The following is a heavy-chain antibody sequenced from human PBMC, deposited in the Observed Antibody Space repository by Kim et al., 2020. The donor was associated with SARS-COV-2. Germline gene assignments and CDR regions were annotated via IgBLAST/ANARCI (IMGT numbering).Heavy chain of an antibody. D-gene: IGHD3-3*01. CDR1: GFTFSSYA. J-gene: IGHJ5*02. CDR2: ISYDGSNK. V-gene: IGHV3-30*04. Sequence: GGSLRLSCAASGFTFSSYAMHWVRQAPGKGLEWVAVISYDGSNKYYVDSVKGRFTISRDNSKNTLYLQMNSLRAEDTAVYYCARDHTIFGVVNYRFDPWGQGTLVTVSS. CDR3: ARDHTIFGVVNYRFDP.